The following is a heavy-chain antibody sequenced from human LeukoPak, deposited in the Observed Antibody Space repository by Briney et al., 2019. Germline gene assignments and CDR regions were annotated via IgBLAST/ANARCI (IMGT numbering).Heavy chain of an antibody. J-gene: IGHJ4*02. D-gene: IGHD3-22*01. Sequence: GESLKISCKGSGYRFTNYWIGWVRQMPGKGLEWMGIIYPCDSDTRYSPSFQGQVTISVDKSISTAYLQWSSLKASDTAMYYCARVGGYYDSSGEFDYWGQGTLVTVSS. CDR1: GYRFTNYW. V-gene: IGHV5-51*01. CDR3: ARVGGYYDSSGEFDY. CDR2: IYPCDSDT.